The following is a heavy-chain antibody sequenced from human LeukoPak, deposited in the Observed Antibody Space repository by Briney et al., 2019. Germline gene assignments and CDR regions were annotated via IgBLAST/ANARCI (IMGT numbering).Heavy chain of an antibody. CDR1: GGSISSYY. CDR2: IYYSGST. J-gene: IGHJ5*02. Sequence: SETLSLTCTVSGGSISSYYWSWIRQPPGKGLEWIGYIYYSGSTNYNPSLKGRVTISVDTSKNQFSLKLSSVTAADTAVYYCARDKYGTTGWFDPWGQGTLVTVSS. CDR3: ARDKYGTTGWFDP. D-gene: IGHD1-7*01. V-gene: IGHV4-59*01.